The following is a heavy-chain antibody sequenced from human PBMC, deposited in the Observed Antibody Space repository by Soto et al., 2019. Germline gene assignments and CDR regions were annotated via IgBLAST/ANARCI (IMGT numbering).Heavy chain of an antibody. D-gene: IGHD5-18*01. CDR2: ISYDGSNK. CDR1: GFTFSSYA. CDR3: ARDRGDSYGYFDY. J-gene: IGHJ4*02. Sequence: QVQLVESGGGVVQPGRSLRLSCAASGFTFSSYAIHWVRQAPGKGLEWVAVISYDGSNKYYADSVKGRFTISRDNSKNTLYLQMNSLRAEDTAVYYCARDRGDSYGYFDYWGQGTLVTVSS. V-gene: IGHV3-30-3*01.